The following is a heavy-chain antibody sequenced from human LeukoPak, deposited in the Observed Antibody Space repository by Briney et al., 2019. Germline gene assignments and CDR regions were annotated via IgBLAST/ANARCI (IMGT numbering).Heavy chain of an antibody. J-gene: IGHJ6*02. CDR2: TYWNGDK. Sequence: SGPTLVNPTQTLTLTCTFSGLSLSTVGVGVVWIRQPPGKALEWLGVTYWNGDKRYNPSLKSRLTITKDTSRNQEVLTMTNMGPVDTATYYCGHRRQSFDYHGVDVWGQGTTVTVSS. CDR3: GHRRQSFDYHGVDV. CDR1: GLSLSTVGVG. D-gene: IGHD4-11*01. V-gene: IGHV2-5*01.